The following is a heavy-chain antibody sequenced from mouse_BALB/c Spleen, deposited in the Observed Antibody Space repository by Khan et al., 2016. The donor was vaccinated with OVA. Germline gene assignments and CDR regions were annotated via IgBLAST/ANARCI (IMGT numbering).Heavy chain of an antibody. D-gene: IGHD1-2*01. CDR2: ISPGSGDT. V-gene: IGHV1-77*01. CDR3: ARRNYFGYTFAY. J-gene: IGHJ3*01. Sequence: VQLQQSGAELARPGASVKLSCKASGYTFIDYYINWVKQRTGQGLEWIGEISPGSGDTYYNERFKGKATLTADKSSSTAYMQLSSLTSEASAVYFCARRNYFGYTFAYWGQGTLVTVSA. CDR1: GYTFIDYY.